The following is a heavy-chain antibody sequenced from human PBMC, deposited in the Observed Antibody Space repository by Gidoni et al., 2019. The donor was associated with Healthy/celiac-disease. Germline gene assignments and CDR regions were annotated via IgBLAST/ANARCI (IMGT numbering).Heavy chain of an antibody. Sequence: QVQLVQSGAEVKKPGSSVKVSCKASGGTFSSYTISWVRQAPGQGLEWMGRIIPILGIANYAQKFQGRVTITADKSTSTAYMELSSLRSEDTAVYYCARALLWFGDHYYGMDVWGQGTTVTVSS. D-gene: IGHD3-10*01. CDR1: GGTFSSYT. CDR2: IIPILGIA. J-gene: IGHJ6*02. CDR3: ARALLWFGDHYYGMDV. V-gene: IGHV1-69*02.